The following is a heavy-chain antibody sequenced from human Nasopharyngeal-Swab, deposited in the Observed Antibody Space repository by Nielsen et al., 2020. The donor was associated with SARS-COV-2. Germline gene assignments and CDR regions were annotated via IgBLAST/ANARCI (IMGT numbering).Heavy chain of an antibody. V-gene: IGHV4-34*01. D-gene: IGHD6-19*01. CDR2: INHSGST. CDR3: ARGRSGWYPGYFQH. J-gene: IGHJ1*01. Sequence: RQAPGKGLEWIGEINHSGSTNYNPSLKSRVTISVDTSKNQFSLKLSSVTAADTAVYYCARGRSGWYPGYFQHWGQGTRVTVSS.